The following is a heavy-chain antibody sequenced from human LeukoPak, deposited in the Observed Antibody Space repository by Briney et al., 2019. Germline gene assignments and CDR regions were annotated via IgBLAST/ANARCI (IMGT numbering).Heavy chain of an antibody. V-gene: IGHV4-31*03. CDR2: VFYSGST. J-gene: IGHJ5*02. CDR1: VGSLCSGTYY. CDR3: ARRTGNPQTTGIWFDP. Sequence: SETLSLTCTVSVGSLCSGTYYSSSIRQHPDDGLGWLAYVFYSGSTYYNPSLKSRVTTSVDTSKSQFSLKLSSVTAADTAVYYCARRTGNPQTTGIWFDPWGQGTRVTVSS. D-gene: IGHD1-1*01.